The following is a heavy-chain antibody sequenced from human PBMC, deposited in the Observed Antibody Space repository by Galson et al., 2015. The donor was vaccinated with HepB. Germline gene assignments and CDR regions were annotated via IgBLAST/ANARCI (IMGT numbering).Heavy chain of an antibody. CDR3: AKGKINTNFDY. J-gene: IGHJ4*02. CDR1: GYTFTTYW. CDR2: IYPGDSDT. V-gene: IGHV5-51*01. Sequence: QSGAEVKKPGESLKISCKGSGYTFTTYWIAWVRQMPGKGLEWMGIIYPGDSDTRYSPSFQGQVTISADKSINTAYLQWSSLKASDAAMYYCAKGKINTNFDYWGQGSLVTVSS. D-gene: IGHD1-1*01.